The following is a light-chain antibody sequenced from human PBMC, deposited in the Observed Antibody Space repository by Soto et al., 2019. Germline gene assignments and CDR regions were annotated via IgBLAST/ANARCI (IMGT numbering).Light chain of an antibody. CDR3: ASYTTSNTIV. J-gene: IGLJ1*01. Sequence: QSALTQPASVSGSPGQSITLSCTGTSNNIGIYNYVSWYQQYPGKVPKLMIYEASYRPSGVSTRFSGSTSGNTAFLTISGLQTEDEADYYCASYTTSNTIVYGTGTKVTVL. CDR2: EAS. CDR1: SNNIGIYNY. V-gene: IGLV2-14*01.